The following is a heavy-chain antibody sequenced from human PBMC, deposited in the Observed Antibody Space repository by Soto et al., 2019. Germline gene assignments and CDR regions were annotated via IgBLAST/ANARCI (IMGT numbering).Heavy chain of an antibody. Sequence: QVQLVESGGGVVQPGRSLRLSCAASGFTFSSYGMHWVRQAPGKGLEWVAVICYDGSNKYYADSVKGRFTISRDNSKNTMYLQMHSLSAEDTAVYDCARDVDEQQLVLGYYFIGFDVWGQGTTVTVSS. CDR2: ICYDGSNK. J-gene: IGHJ6*02. V-gene: IGHV3-33*01. CDR1: GFTFSSYG. CDR3: ARDVDEQQLVLGYYFIGFDV. D-gene: IGHD6-13*01.